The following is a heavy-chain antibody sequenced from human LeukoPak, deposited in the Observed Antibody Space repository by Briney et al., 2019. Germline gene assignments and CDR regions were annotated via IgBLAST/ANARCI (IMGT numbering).Heavy chain of an antibody. CDR3: ARAGGGHCSSTSCQRAFDI. CDR1: GFTFSSYD. CDR2: IGTAGDT. V-gene: IGHV3-13*01. J-gene: IGHJ3*02. Sequence: PGGSLRLSCAASGFTFSSYDMHWVRQATGKGLEWVSAIGTAGDTYYPGSVKGRFTISRENAKNSLYLQMNSLRAGDTAVYYCARAGGGHCSSTSCQRAFDIWGQGTMVTVSS. D-gene: IGHD2-2*01.